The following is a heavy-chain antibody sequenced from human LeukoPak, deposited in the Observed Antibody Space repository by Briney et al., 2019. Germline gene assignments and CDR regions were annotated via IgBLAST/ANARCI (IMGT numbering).Heavy chain of an antibody. CDR2: IYYSGST. V-gene: IGHV4-39*01. Sequence: SETLSLTCTVSGGSISSSSYYWGWIRQPPGKGLEWIGSIYYSGSTYYNPSLKSRVAISVDTSKNQFSLKLSSVTAADTAVYYCARYCSSTSCYTTDAFDIWGQGTMVTVSS. J-gene: IGHJ3*02. CDR3: ARYCSSTSCYTTDAFDI. CDR1: GGSISSSSYY. D-gene: IGHD2-2*02.